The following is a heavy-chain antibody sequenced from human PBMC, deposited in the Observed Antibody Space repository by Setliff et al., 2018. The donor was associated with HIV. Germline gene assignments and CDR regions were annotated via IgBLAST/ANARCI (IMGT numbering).Heavy chain of an antibody. D-gene: IGHD3-10*01. CDR2: IYHSGRT. V-gene: IGHV4-39*07. CDR1: GGSISSNSYY. Sequence: TLSLTCTVSGGSISSNSYYWGWIRQPPGKGLEWIGSIYHSGRTYYNPSLKSRVTISVDTSKNQFSLELRSVTAADTALYYCAPRHHKYGFLWGQGTLVTVSS. CDR3: APRHHKYGFL. J-gene: IGHJ4*02.